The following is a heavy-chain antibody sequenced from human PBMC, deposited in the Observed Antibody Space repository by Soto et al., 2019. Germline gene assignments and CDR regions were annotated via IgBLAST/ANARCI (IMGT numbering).Heavy chain of an antibody. D-gene: IGHD2-2*01. Sequence: QVQLQESGPGLLKPSETLSLTCTVSGGSISSYYWSWIRQPAGKGLEWIGRIYTSGSTNYNPSLKSRVTTSVDTPTNQFPLKLSSVTAADTAVYYCARACSSNSCYDVFDYWGQGTLVTVSS. CDR2: IYTSGST. V-gene: IGHV4-4*07. CDR1: GGSISSYY. CDR3: ARACSSNSCYDVFDY. J-gene: IGHJ4*02.